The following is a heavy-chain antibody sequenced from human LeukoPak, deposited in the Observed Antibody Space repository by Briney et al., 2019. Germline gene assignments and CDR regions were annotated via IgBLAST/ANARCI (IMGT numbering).Heavy chain of an antibody. V-gene: IGHV4-4*09. J-gene: IGHJ5*02. CDR1: GGSISSYY. CDR2: IYTSGST. D-gene: IGHD1-14*01. CDR3: ARDPNRPLLFAPLLGKPPTSTWFAP. Sequence: PSETLSLTCTVSGGSISSYYWSWIRQPPGKGLEWIGYIYTSGSTNYNPSLKSRVTISVDTSKNQFSLKLSSVTAADTAVYYCARDPNRPLLFAPLLGKPPTSTWFAPWGRGTLVPVPS.